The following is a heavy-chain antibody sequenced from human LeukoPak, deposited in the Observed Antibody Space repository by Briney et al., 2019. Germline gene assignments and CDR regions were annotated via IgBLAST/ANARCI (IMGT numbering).Heavy chain of an antibody. CDR3: ARGGSYFYAMDV. CDR2: IHYSGST. Sequence: SETLSLTCNVSGGSISSYYRSWIRQTPGKGLDWIGHIHYSGSTNYKPSLKSRVTISLDASKNQVSLKLSSVTAADTAVYYCARGGSYFYAMDVWGHGTTVTVSS. CDR1: GGSISSYY. V-gene: IGHV4-59*01. J-gene: IGHJ6*02.